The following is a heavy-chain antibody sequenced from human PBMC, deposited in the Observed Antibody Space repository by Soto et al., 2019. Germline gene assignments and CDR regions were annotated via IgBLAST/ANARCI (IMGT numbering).Heavy chain of an antibody. J-gene: IGHJ4*02. Sequence: EVQLVESGGGLVKPGGSLRLSCAASGFTFSTYNMNWVRQAPGKGLEWVSFISSSSSYIYYADSVKGRFTISRDNAKNSLYLQMDSPRAEDTAVYYCARGNRDFGYYLDYCGQGTLVTVSS. CDR1: GFTFSTYN. CDR2: ISSSSSYI. CDR3: ARGNRDFGYYLDY. V-gene: IGHV3-21*06. D-gene: IGHD4-17*01.